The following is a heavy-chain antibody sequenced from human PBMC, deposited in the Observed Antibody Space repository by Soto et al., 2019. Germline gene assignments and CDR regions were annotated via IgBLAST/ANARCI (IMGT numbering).Heavy chain of an antibody. CDR2: IYYSGST. Sequence: PSETLSLTCTVSGGSISSSSYYWGWIRQPPGKGLEWIGSIYYSGSTYYNPSLKSRVTISVDTSKNQFSLKLSSVTAADTAVYYCARLFAAGTPFRRKDYWGQGTLVTVSS. J-gene: IGHJ4*02. CDR1: GGSISSSSYY. V-gene: IGHV4-39*01. D-gene: IGHD6-13*01. CDR3: ARLFAAGTPFRRKDY.